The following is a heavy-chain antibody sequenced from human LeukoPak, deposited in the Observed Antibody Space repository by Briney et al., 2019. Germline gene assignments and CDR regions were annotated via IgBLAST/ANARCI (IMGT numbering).Heavy chain of an antibody. CDR1: GGTFSSYA. CDR2: IIPIFGTA. D-gene: IGHD2-2*02. J-gene: IGHJ4*02. Sequence: SVKVSCKASGGTFSSYAISWVRQAPGQGLEWMGGIIPIFGTANYAQKFQGRVTITADESTSTACMELSSLRSEDTAVYYCARVPYCSSTSCYTPYHYWGQGTLVTVSS. V-gene: IGHV1-69*01. CDR3: ARVPYCSSTSCYTPYHY.